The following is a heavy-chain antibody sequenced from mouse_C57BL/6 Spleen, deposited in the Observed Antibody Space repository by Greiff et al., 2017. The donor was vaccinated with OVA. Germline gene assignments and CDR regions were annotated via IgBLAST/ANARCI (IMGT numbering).Heavy chain of an antibody. CDR2: IYPGSGST. J-gene: IGHJ4*01. V-gene: IGHV1-55*01. D-gene: IGHD2-4*01. CDR1: GYTFTSYW. CDR3: ARRRIYYDNYYAMDY. Sequence: QVQLQQPGAELVKPGASVKMSCKASGYTFTSYWITWVKQRPGQGLEWIGDIYPGSGSTNYNEKFKSKATLTVDTSSSTAYMQLSSLTSEDSAVYYCARRRIYYDNYYAMDYWGQGTSVTVSS.